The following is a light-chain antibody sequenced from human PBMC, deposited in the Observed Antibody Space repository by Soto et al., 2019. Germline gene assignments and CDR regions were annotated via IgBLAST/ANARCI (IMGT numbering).Light chain of an antibody. CDR3: QQYGGSPVT. J-gene: IGKJ5*01. V-gene: IGKV3-20*01. CDR2: GAS. Sequence: EIVLTQSPGTLSLSPGERATLSCRASQSVSSSYLAWYQQRPGQAPRLLIYGASKRATGVPDRFSGSGSGTDFTLTISRLEPEDFAVYYCQQYGGSPVTFGQGTRLEI. CDR1: QSVSSSY.